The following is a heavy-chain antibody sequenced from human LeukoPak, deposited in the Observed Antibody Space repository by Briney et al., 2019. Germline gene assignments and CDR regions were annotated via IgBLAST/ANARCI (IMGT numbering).Heavy chain of an antibody. D-gene: IGHD6-19*01. J-gene: IGHJ4*02. Sequence: GGSLRLSCAASGFTFSSYGMSWVRQAPGKGLEWVSAISSSGGSTYYADSVKGRFTISRDNSKNTLYLQMNSLRAEDTAVYYLGKDQQQGLVLGWSLDYWVEGALVTVSS. V-gene: IGHV3-23*01. CDR1: GFTFSSYG. CDR3: GKDQQQGLVLGWSLDY. CDR2: ISSSGGST.